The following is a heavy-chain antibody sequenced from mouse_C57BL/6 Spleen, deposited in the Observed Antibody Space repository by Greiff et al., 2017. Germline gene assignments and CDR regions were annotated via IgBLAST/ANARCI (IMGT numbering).Heavy chain of an antibody. Sequence: EVQLQQSGPELVKPGASVKISCKASGYTFTDYYMNWVKQSHGKSLEWIGDINPNNGGTSYNQKFKGKATLTVDKSSSTAYMELSSLTSEDSAVXYGAGRKWLGYFDVWGTATTVTVSS. J-gene: IGHJ1*03. CDR1: GYTFTDYY. V-gene: IGHV1-26*01. D-gene: IGHD2-2*01. CDR2: INPNNGGT. CDR3: AGRKWLGYFDV.